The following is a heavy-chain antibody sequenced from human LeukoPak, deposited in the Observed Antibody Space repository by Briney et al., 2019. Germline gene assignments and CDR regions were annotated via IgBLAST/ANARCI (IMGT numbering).Heavy chain of an antibody. J-gene: IGHJ4*02. CDR1: GGSISSGGYS. CDR2: IYHSGST. D-gene: IGHD4-17*01. Sequence: SQTLSLTCAVSGGSISSGGYSWSWIRQPSGKGLEWIGYIYHSGSTYYNPSLKSRVTISVDRSKNQFSLKLSSVTAADTAVYYCARWSYGDYYFDYWGQGTLVTVSS. V-gene: IGHV4-30-2*01. CDR3: ARWSYGDYYFDY.